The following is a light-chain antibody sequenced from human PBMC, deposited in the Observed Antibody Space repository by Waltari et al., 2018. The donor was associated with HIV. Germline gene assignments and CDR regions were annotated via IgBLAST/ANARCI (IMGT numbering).Light chain of an antibody. Sequence: QSVLTQPPSVSGAPGQRVTFSCTGSSSNIGAGYDVQWYQQLPGTAPKLLIYGNNHRPSGVPDRFSGSKSGTSASLAITGLQAEDEADYYCQSYDSSLSGSWVFGGGTKLTVL. V-gene: IGLV1-40*01. J-gene: IGLJ3*02. CDR3: QSYDSSLSGSWV. CDR1: SSNIGAGYD. CDR2: GNN.